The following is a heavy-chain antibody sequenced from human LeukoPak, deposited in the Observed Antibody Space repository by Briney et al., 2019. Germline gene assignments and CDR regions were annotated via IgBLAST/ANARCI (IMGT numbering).Heavy chain of an antibody. CDR2: IHSSSGTI. D-gene: IGHD3-10*01. CDR3: ARDYYGAGSYPFDY. Sequence: GGSLRLSCAASGFTFSSYGMHWVRQAPGKGLEWLSYIHSSSGTIYYADSVKGRFTISRDNAKSSLYLQMNSLRDEDTAVYYCARDYYGAGSYPFDYWGQGTLVTVSS. V-gene: IGHV3-48*02. CDR1: GFTFSSYG. J-gene: IGHJ4*02.